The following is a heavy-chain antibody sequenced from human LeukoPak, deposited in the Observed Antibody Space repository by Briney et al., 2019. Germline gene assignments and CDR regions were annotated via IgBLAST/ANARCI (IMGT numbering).Heavy chain of an antibody. Sequence: SQTLSLTCAVSGGSISSGGYSWSWIRQPPGQGLEWIGYIYHSGSTYYNPSLKSRVTMSVDTSKNQFSLKLSSVTAADTAVYYCARIDDFWSGSDWGQGALVAVSS. CDR1: GGSISSGGYS. V-gene: IGHV4-30-2*01. D-gene: IGHD3-3*01. CDR2: IYHSGST. J-gene: IGHJ4*02. CDR3: ARIDDFWSGSD.